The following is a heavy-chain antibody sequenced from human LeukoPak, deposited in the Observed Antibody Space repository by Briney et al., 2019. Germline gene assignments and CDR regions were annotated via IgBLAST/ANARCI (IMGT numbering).Heavy chain of an antibody. CDR2: IIPIFGTA. CDR3: ARMGVVIKDMPFDY. J-gene: IGHJ4*02. Sequence: ASVKVSCKASGYTFTGYYMHWVRQAPGQGLEWMGGIIPIFGTANYAQKFQGRVTITTDESTSTAYMELSSLRSEDTAVYYCARMGVVIKDMPFDYWGQGTLVTASS. V-gene: IGHV1-69*05. D-gene: IGHD3-3*01. CDR1: GYTFTGYY.